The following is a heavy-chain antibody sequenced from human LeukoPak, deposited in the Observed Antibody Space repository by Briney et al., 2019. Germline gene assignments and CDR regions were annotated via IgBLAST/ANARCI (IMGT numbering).Heavy chain of an antibody. J-gene: IGHJ4*02. CDR1: GGSISSYY. CDR2: IYYSGST. D-gene: IGHD3-9*01. V-gene: IGHV4-59*08. Sequence: SETLSLTCTVSGGSISSYYWSWIRQPPGKGLEWIGYIYYSGSTNYNPSLKCRVTISVDTSKNQFSLKLSSVTAADTAVYYCARQGSYYDILTGYYSGGNFDYWGQGTLVTVSS. CDR3: ARQGSYYDILTGYYSGGNFDY.